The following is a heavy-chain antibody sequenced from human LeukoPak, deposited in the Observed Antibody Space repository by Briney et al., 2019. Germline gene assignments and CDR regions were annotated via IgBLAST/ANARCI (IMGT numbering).Heavy chain of an antibody. D-gene: IGHD4-11*01. CDR3: ARGYNNYANDAFDI. V-gene: IGHV4-39*07. CDR2: IYYSGST. J-gene: IGHJ3*02. CDR1: GGSISSSSYY. Sequence: KPSETLSLTCTVSGGSISSSSYYWGWIRQPPGKGLEWIGSIYYSGSTYYNPSLKSRVTISVDTSKNQFSLKLSSVTAADTAVYYCARGYNNYANDAFDIWGQGTMVTVSS.